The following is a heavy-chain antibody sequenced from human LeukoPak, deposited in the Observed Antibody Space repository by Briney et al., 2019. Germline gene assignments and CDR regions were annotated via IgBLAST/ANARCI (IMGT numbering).Heavy chain of an antibody. D-gene: IGHD5-24*01. Sequence: ASVKVSCRASGGTFSSYGISWVRQAPGQGLEWMGWISAYNGNTNYAQKLQGRVTMTTDTSTSTAYMELRSLRSDDTAVYYCARDAEMATITYYYYGMDVWGQGTTVTVSS. CDR3: ARDAEMATITYYYYGMDV. CDR1: GGTFSSYG. J-gene: IGHJ6*02. CDR2: ISAYNGNT. V-gene: IGHV1-18*01.